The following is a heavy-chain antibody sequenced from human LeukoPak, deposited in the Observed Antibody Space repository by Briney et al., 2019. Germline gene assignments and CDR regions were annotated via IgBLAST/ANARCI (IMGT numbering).Heavy chain of an antibody. CDR1: GYSFTSYW. CDR3: ARRTHSGSYYNLPFDY. CDR2: IYPGDSDT. Sequence: GESLKISCKGSGYSFTSYWIGWVRQMPGRGLEWMGIIYPGDSDTRYSPSFQGQVTISADKSISTAYLQWSSLKASDTAMYYCARRTHSGSYYNLPFDYWGQGTLVTVSS. V-gene: IGHV5-51*01. D-gene: IGHD3-10*01. J-gene: IGHJ4*02.